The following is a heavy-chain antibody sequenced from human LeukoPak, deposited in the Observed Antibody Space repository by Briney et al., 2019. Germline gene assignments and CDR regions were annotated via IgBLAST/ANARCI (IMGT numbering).Heavy chain of an antibody. D-gene: IGHD2-15*01. CDR3: ATSRVVVVVAATPYYFDN. Sequence: QPGASLRLSCAASGLSFSSYAMNWVRQAPGKGLEWVSTISGSGNTTSYAASVQGRFTISRDNSKNTLYLQMNRLRTEDTAVYYCATSRVVVVVAATPYYFDNWGQGTLVTVSS. J-gene: IGHJ4*02. CDR1: GLSFSSYA. V-gene: IGHV3-23*01. CDR2: ISGSGNTT.